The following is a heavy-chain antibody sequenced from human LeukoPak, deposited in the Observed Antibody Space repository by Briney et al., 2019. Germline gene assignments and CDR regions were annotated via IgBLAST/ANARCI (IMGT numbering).Heavy chain of an antibody. D-gene: IGHD5-18*01. CDR3: ARAKRGYTYGSQKSNWYLDL. Sequence: SETLPLTCSVSGDSITYFYWSWIRQAAGKGLEWIGRISSSGSTDYNASLKSRVTMSVDTSKNQLSLKVISVTAADTAVYYCARAKRGYTYGSQKSNWYLDLWGRGTLVTVSS. CDR2: ISSSGST. V-gene: IGHV4-4*07. J-gene: IGHJ2*01. CDR1: GDSITYFY.